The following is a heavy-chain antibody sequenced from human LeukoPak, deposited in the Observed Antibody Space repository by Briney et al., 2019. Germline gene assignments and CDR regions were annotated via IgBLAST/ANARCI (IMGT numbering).Heavy chain of an antibody. J-gene: IGHJ5*02. CDR1: GYTFTSYY. D-gene: IGHD3-22*01. Sequence: GASVKLSCKASGYTFTSYYMHWVRQAPEQGLEWMGIINPSGGSTSYAQKFPGRVTMTRDTSTSTVYMELSSLRSEDTAVYYCARGTFTMIVVVYNWFDPWGQGTMVTVSS. V-gene: IGHV1-46*01. CDR2: INPSGGST. CDR3: ARGTFTMIVVVYNWFDP.